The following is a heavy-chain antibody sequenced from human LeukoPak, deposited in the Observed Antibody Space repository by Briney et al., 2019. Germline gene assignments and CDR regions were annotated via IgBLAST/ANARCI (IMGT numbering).Heavy chain of an antibody. CDR2: ISWNSGSI. D-gene: IGHD5-12*01. Sequence: AGGSLRLSCAASGFTFDDYAMPWVRQAPGKGLEWVSGISWNSGSIGYADSVKGRFTISRDNAKNSLYLQMNSLRAEDTALYYCAKEGISPSAGGVRDGYSGYDLYYYGMDVWGQGTTVTVSS. V-gene: IGHV3-9*01. CDR1: GFTFDDYA. CDR3: AKEGISPSAGGVRDGYSGYDLYYYGMDV. J-gene: IGHJ6*02.